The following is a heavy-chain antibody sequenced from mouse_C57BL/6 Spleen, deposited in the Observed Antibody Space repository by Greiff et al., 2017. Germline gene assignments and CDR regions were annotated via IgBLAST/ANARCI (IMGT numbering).Heavy chain of an antibody. CDR2: IYPGCGGT. V-gene: IGHV1-54*01. D-gene: IGHD1-1*01. CDR3: ARDTTVAMDY. Sequence: VQLQQSGAELVRPGTSVKVFCKASGYAFTHHLIVWVKQRPGQGLAWIGVIYPGCGGTNDNEKFKGKATLTADKSSSTAYMQLSSLTSEDSAVYYCARDTTVAMDYWGQGTSVTVSS. CDR1: GYAFTHHL. J-gene: IGHJ4*01.